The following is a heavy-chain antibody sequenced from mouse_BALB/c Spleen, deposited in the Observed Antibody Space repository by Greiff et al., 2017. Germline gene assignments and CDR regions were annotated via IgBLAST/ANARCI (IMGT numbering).Heavy chain of an antibody. CDR3: ARYGSSYGGYAMDY. D-gene: IGHD1-1*01. Sequence: EVKVVESGGGLVQPGGSRKLSCAASGFTFSSFGMHWVRQAPEKGLEWVAYISSGSSTIYYADTVKGRFTISRDNPTNTLFLQMTSLRSEDTAMYYCARYGSSYGGYAMDYWGQGTSVTVSS. V-gene: IGHV5-17*02. CDR2: ISSGSSTI. CDR1: GFTFSSFG. J-gene: IGHJ4*01.